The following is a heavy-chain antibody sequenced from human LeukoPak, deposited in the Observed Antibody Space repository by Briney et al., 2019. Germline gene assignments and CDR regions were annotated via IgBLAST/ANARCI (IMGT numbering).Heavy chain of an antibody. V-gene: IGHV1-69*13. CDR3: ARTYCVNGVCSAFDY. Sequence: SVKVSCKXSGGTFSSYAISWVRQAPGQGLEWMGGIIPIFGTANYAQKFQGRVPITADESTSTAYMELSSLRSDDAAVYYCARTYCVNGVCSAFDYWGQGTLVTVSS. D-gene: IGHD2-8*01. CDR1: GGTFSSYA. CDR2: IIPIFGTA. J-gene: IGHJ4*02.